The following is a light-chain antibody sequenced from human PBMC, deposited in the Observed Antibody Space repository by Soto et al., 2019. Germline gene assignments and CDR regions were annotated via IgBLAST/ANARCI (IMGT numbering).Light chain of an antibody. J-gene: IGLJ2*01. V-gene: IGLV2-8*01. CDR1: SSDVGGYKY. CDR3: SSYAGSNNVL. Sequence: QSALTQPPSASGSPGQSVTISCTGTSSDVGGYKYVSWYQQHPGKAPKLIIYEVSERPSGVPDRFSGSKSGNTASLTVSGLQAEDEADYYCSSYAGSNNVLFGGGTQLTVL. CDR2: EVS.